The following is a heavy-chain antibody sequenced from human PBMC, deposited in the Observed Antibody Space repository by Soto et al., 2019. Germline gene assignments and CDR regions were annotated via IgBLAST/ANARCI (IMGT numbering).Heavy chain of an antibody. D-gene: IGHD3-10*01. J-gene: IGHJ4*02. V-gene: IGHV4-34*01. CDR3: ARGRLTMVRGVIMAPFDY. Sequence: PSETLSLTCAVYGGSFSGYYWSWIRQPPGKGLEWIGEINHSGSTSYNPSLKSRVTISVDTSKNQFSLKLSSVTAADTAVYYCARGRLTMVRGVIMAPFDYCGQGPLVTVYS. CDR1: GGSFSGYY. CDR2: INHSGST.